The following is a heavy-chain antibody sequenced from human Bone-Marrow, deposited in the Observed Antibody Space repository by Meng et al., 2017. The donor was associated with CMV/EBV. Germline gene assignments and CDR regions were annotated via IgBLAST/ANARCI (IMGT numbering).Heavy chain of an antibody. CDR3: AKDGYNYRVGGGFDP. CDR2: INSDGSST. Sequence: GGSLRLSCAASGFTFSSYWMHWVRQAPGKGLVWVSCINSDGSSTSYADSVKGRFTISRDNAKNTLYLQMNSLRAEDTAVYYCAKDGYNYRVGGGFDPWGQGTLVTVSS. V-gene: IGHV3-74*01. J-gene: IGHJ5*02. CDR1: GFTFSSYW. D-gene: IGHD5-24*01.